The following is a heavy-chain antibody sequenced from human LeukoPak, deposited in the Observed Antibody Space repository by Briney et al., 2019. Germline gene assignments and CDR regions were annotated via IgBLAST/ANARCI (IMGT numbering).Heavy chain of an antibody. J-gene: IGHJ6*03. CDR1: GGTFSSYA. CDR2: IIPIFGTA. CDR3: ARVAIAALSGLYYYYYMDV. V-gene: IGHV1-69*05. D-gene: IGHD6-6*01. Sequence: SVKVSCKASGGTFSSYAISWVRQAPGQGLEWMGGIIPIFGTANYAQKFQGRVTITTDESTSTAYMELSSLRSEDTAVYYCARVAIAALSGLYYYYYMDVWGKGTTVTVSS.